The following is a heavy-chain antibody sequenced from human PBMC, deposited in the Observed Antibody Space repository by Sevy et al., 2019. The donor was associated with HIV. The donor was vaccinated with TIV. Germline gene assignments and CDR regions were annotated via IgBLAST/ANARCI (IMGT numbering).Heavy chain of an antibody. CDR3: ARDRGAYDSSGYDY. CDR2: ISYDGSNK. J-gene: IGHJ4*02. CDR1: GFTFSSYG. V-gene: IGHV3-30-3*01. Sequence: GGSLRLSCAASGFTFSSYGMHWVRQAPGKGLEWVAAISYDGSNKYYADSVKGRFTISRDNSKNTLYLQMNSLRAEDTAVYYCARDRGAYDSSGYDYWGQGTLVTVSS. D-gene: IGHD3-22*01.